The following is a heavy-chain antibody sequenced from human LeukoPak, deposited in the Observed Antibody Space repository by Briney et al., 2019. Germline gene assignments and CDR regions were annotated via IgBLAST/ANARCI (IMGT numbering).Heavy chain of an antibody. V-gene: IGHV4-39*07. CDR2: IYYSGST. CDR3: ARDRLSRWLQFSRGLFDY. D-gene: IGHD5-24*01. CDR1: GGSISSSSYY. J-gene: IGHJ4*02. Sequence: PSETLSLTCTVSGGSISSSSYYWGWIRQPPGKGLEWIGRIYYSGSTYYNPSLKSRVTISVDTSKNQFSLKLSSVTAADTAVYYCARDRLSRWLQFSRGLFDYWGQGTLVTVSS.